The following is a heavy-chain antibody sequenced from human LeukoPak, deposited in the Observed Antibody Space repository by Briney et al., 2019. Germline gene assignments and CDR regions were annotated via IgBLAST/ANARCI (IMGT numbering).Heavy chain of an antibody. D-gene: IGHD6-13*01. J-gene: IGHJ5*02. Sequence: GSSVKVSCMASGGTFSSYAISWVRQAPGQGLEWMGRIIPIFGTANYAQKFQGRVTITTDESTSTAYMELSSLRSEDTAVYYCARTASGPSYSSSWYDWFDPWGQGTLVTVSS. V-gene: IGHV1-69*05. CDR1: GGTFSSYA. CDR2: IIPIFGTA. CDR3: ARTASGPSYSSSWYDWFDP.